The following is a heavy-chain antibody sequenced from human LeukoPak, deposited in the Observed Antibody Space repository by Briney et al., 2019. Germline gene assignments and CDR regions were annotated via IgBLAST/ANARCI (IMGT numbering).Heavy chain of an antibody. V-gene: IGHV3-20*04. J-gene: IGHJ1*01. CDR2: INWNGGST. CDR1: GFTFDDYG. CDR3: AKGGAVTGTMYFQY. D-gene: IGHD6-19*01. Sequence: GGSLRLSCAASGFTFDDYGMSWVRQAPGKGLEWVSGINWNGGSTGYADSVKGRFTISRDNAKNSLYLQMNSLRAEDTAIYYCAKGGAVTGTMYFQYWGQGTLVTVSS.